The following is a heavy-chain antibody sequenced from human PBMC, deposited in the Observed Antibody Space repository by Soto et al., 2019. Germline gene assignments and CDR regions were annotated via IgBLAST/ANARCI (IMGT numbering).Heavy chain of an antibody. CDR3: ARGGYSYGYGYGMDV. J-gene: IGHJ6*02. V-gene: IGHV1-18*01. Sequence: VKVSCKASGYTFNTYGVSWVRQAPGQGLEWMGWIGPNNGNTNYAQKLQGRVTMTTDTSTSTAYMELSSLRSEDTAVYYCARGGYSYGYGYGMDVWGQGTTVTVSS. CDR2: IGPNNGNT. CDR1: GYTFNTYG. D-gene: IGHD5-18*01.